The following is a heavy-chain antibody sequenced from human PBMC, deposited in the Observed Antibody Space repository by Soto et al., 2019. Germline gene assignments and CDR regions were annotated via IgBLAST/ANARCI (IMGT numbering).Heavy chain of an antibody. CDR2: IIPIFGTA. D-gene: IGHD3-16*01. CDR1: GGTFSSYA. V-gene: IGHV1-69*06. CDR3: ARDVGDFGDRGPGYWYFDL. J-gene: IGHJ2*01. Sequence: QVQLVQSGAEVKKPGSSVKVSCKASGGTFSSYAISWVRQAPGQGLEWMGGIIPIFGTANYAQKFQGRVTITADKSTSTAYMELSSLRSEDTAVYYCARDVGDFGDRGPGYWYFDLWGRGTLVTVSS.